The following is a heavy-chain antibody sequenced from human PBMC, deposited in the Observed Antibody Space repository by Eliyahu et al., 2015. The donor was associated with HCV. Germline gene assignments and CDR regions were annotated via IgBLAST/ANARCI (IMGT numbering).Heavy chain of an antibody. CDR3: VRETGDVYNYIFGKTGDY. V-gene: IGHV1-18*01. Sequence: QIQLEXSEPEVXKPGASMKVSXKTSGYTXXXXXIXWVRQAPGQGLEWMGWISAHNGNTAYGQNFQGRVTMTTDTSTNTAYMELRSLKFDDTAVYFCVRETGDVYNYIFGKTGDYWGQGTLVSVSS. CDR2: ISAHNGNT. CDR1: GYTXXXXX. D-gene: IGHD5-24*01. J-gene: IGHJ4*02.